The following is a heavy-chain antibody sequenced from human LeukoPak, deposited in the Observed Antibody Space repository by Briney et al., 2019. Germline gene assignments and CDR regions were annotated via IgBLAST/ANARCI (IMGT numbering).Heavy chain of an antibody. V-gene: IGHV1-18*01. CDR3: AREDCSSTSCPAGFDY. CDR2: ISAYNGNT. CDR1: GYTFTSYG. Sequence: ASVKVSCKASGYTFTSYGICWVRQAPGQGLEWMGWISAYNGNTNYAQKLQGRVTMTTDTSTSTAYMELRSLRSDDTAVYYCAREDCSSTSCPAGFDYWGQGTLVTVSS. J-gene: IGHJ4*02. D-gene: IGHD2-2*01.